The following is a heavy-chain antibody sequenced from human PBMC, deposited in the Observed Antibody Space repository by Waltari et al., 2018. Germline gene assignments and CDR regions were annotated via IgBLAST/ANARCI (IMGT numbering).Heavy chain of an antibody. V-gene: IGHV4-4*02. CDR2: VHHSGKT. J-gene: IGHJ4*02. CDR3: AGDRAIGLFFDY. CDR1: GASISGNYW. D-gene: IGHD2-2*01. Sequence: QVQLQESGQGLVKPSGTLSLTCAVSGASISGNYWWSWVRQSPERGLEWIGQVHHSGKTHYNPSLQSRVTISLYKPKNQFSLNLNSVTAADTAVYYCAGDRAIGLFFDYWGRGTLVTVSS.